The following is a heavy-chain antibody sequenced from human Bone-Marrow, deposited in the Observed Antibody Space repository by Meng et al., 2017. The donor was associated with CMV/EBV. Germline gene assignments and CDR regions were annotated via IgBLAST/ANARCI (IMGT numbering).Heavy chain of an antibody. V-gene: IGHV4-59*01. CDR1: GGSISSYY. J-gene: IGHJ3*02. Sequence: GSPRLSCTVSGGSISSYYWSWIRQPPGKGLEWIGYIYYSGSTNYNPSLKSRVTISVDTSKNQFSLKLSSVTAADTAVYYCARETYDYVWGSYPRLLIDAFDIWGQGTMVTVSS. CDR2: IYYSGST. D-gene: IGHD3-16*02. CDR3: ARETYDYVWGSYPRLLIDAFDI.